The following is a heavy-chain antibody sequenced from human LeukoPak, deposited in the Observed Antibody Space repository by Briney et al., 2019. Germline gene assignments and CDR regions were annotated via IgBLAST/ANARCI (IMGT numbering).Heavy chain of an antibody. D-gene: IGHD1-26*01. CDR3: AKQGTYYRGSNWFDP. V-gene: IGHV3-23*01. Sequence: PGGSLRLSCAASGFTFSSYAMSWVRQAPGKGLEWVSAISGSGGSTYYADSVKGRFTIPRDNSKNTLYLQMNSLRAEDTAVYYCAKQGTYYRGSNWFDPWGQGTLVTVSS. CDR2: ISGSGGST. J-gene: IGHJ5*02. CDR1: GFTFSSYA.